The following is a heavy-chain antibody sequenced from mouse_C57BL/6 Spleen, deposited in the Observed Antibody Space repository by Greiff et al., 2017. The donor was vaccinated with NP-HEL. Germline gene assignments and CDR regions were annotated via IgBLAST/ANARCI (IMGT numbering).Heavy chain of an antibody. V-gene: IGHV1-66*01. Sequence: VQLQQSGPELVKPGASVKISCKASGYSFTSYYIHWVKQRPGQGLEWIGWIYPGSGNTKYNEKFKGKATLTADTSSSTAYMQLSSLTSEDSAVYYCARSYYAYSMDYWGQGTSVTVSS. CDR1: GYSFTSYY. J-gene: IGHJ4*01. CDR2: IYPGSGNT. D-gene: IGHD1-1*01. CDR3: ARSYYAYSMDY.